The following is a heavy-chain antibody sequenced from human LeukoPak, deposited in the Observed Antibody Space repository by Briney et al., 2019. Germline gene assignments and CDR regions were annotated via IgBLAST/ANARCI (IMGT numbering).Heavy chain of an antibody. J-gene: IGHJ5*02. D-gene: IGHD6-13*01. CDR2: ISSNGGST. CDR3: VKSHLIAAAEEDWFGP. CDR1: GFTFSSYA. V-gene: IGHV3-64D*06. Sequence: GGSLRLSCSASGFTFSSYAMHWVRQAPGKGLEYVSAISSNGGSTYYADSVKGRFTISRDNSKNTLYLQMSSLRAEDTAVYYCVKSHLIAAAEEDWFGPWGQGTLVTVSS.